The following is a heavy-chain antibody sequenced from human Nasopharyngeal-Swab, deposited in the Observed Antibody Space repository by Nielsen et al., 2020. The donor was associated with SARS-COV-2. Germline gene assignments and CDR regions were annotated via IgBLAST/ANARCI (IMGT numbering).Heavy chain of an antibody. CDR3: ARYCSTTSCPRGFDY. V-gene: IGHV3-7*01. CDR1: GFTFSSYW. D-gene: IGHD2-2*01. CDR2: IKQSGSGQ. J-gene: IGHJ4*02. Sequence: GASLQISCAASGFTFSSYWMSWVRQAPGKGLEWVAHIKQSGSGQYYVDSVKGRFTISRDNAENSLSLQMNSLRAEDTAVYYCARYCSTTSCPRGFDYWGQGTLVTVSS.